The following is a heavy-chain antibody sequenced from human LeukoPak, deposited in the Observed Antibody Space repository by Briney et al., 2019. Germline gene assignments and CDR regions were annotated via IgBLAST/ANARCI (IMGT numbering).Heavy chain of an antibody. Sequence: GGSLKLSCAASGFTFSGTAMHWVRQASGKGLEWVGRIRSKANSYATAYAASVKGRFTISRDNAKNSLYLQMNSLRAEDTAVYYCARDRSGTLQLAPYYYYYMDVWGKGTTVTISS. CDR3: ARDRSGTLQLAPYYYYYMDV. V-gene: IGHV3-73*01. J-gene: IGHJ6*03. CDR2: IRSKANSYAT. D-gene: IGHD3-22*01. CDR1: GFTFSGTA.